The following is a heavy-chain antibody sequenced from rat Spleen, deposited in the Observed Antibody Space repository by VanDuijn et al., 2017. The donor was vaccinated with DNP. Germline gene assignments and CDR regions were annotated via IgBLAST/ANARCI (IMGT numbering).Heavy chain of an antibody. J-gene: IGHJ4*01. D-gene: IGHD1-9*01. CDR3: ARYYGYNYYAMDA. CDR1: GFSLTNYG. CDR2: IWSGGST. Sequence: QVQLKESGPGLVQPSQTLSLTCTVSGFSLTNYGVSWVLQPPGKGLEWIGAIWSGGSTDYNSALKSRLSISRDTSKSQVFLKMNSLQTEDTAMYFCARYYGYNYYAMDAWGQGTSVTVSS. V-gene: IGHV2-16*01.